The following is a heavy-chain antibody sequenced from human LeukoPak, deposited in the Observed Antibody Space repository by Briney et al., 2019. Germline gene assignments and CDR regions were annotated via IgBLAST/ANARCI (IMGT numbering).Heavy chain of an antibody. V-gene: IGHV6-1*01. CDR3: ARDKSLAFDF. CDR1: GDSVSSRNIA. D-gene: IGHD3-16*02. CDR2: IYYTSKWNY. Sequence: SQTLSLTCAISGDSVSSRNIARNWIRQSPSRGLEWLGRIYYTSKWNYDYVISMKGRITINPDTSKNQFSLQLNSVTPEDTAIYYCARDKSLAFDFWGQGTVVTVSS. J-gene: IGHJ3*01.